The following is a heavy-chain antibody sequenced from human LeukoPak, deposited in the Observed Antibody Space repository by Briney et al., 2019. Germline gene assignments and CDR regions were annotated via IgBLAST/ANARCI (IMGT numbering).Heavy chain of an antibody. V-gene: IGHV3-74*03. CDR2: INGDGTST. CDR3: ARVDVLSGG. J-gene: IGHJ4*02. CDR1: GFTFSSYW. Sequence: GGSLRLSCAASGFTFSSYWMHWVRQAPGKGLVWVSRINGDGTSTTYADSVKGRFTISRDNAKNTLYLQMNSLRAEDSAVYYCARVDVLSGGWGQGTLVTVSS. D-gene: IGHD2-8*01.